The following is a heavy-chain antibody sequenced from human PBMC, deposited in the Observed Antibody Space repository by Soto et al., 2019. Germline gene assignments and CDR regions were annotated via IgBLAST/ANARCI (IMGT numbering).Heavy chain of an antibody. CDR3: VRGGYCSGGDCYAYHWDH. CDR2: IASVGDT. D-gene: IGHD2-15*01. CDR1: GFTFNNYD. V-gene: IGHV3-13*04. Sequence: EVQLVESGGGLVQPGGSLRLSCAASGFTFNNYDMHWVRQATGKGLEVVSGIASVGDTFYSVSVKGRFTISRENVKNSLYLPMNRLRAGDTAVYYCVRGGYCSGGDCYAYHWDHWGQGTLVTVSS. J-gene: IGHJ4*02.